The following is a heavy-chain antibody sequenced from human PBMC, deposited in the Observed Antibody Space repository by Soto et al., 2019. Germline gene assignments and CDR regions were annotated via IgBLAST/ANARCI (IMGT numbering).Heavy chain of an antibody. Sequence: EVQLVESGGDLVQPGGSLRLSCAASGFTFGDHAMHWVRQVPGRGLEWVSGISWDSGTIDYGDSVKGRFTISRDNAKNSLYLQMNSLRPEDTAFYFCAKYNGGVWSAPGGGSYAYYGMDVWGQGTTVTVSS. V-gene: IGHV3-9*01. CDR1: GFTFGDHA. D-gene: IGHD3-3*01. CDR2: ISWDSGTI. CDR3: AKYNGGVWSAPGGGSYAYYGMDV. J-gene: IGHJ6*02.